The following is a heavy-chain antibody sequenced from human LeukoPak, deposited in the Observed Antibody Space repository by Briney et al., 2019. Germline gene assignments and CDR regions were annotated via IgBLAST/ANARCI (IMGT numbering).Heavy chain of an antibody. CDR1: GGSVSSNSTA. Sequence: SQTLSLTCAISGGSVSSNSTAWDCIRQSPSRGLEWRGRTYYSSKWYSKSAISVKSRITVIPDTSKNQFSLQLNSVTPEDTAVYYCTRTSNGANDYWGQGTPVTVSS. CDR3: TRTSNGANDY. D-gene: IGHD2-8*01. J-gene: IGHJ4*02. CDR2: TYYSSKWYS. V-gene: IGHV6-1*01.